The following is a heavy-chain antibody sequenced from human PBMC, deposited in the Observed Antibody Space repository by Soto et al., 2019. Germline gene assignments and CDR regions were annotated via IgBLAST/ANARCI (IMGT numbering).Heavy chain of an antibody. Sequence: EVQLVESGGDLVQPRGSLRLSCAASGFSFSIFWMHWVRQAPGKGLVWVSSINGGGSSADYADSVKGRFTFSRDNAKNTVYLQMNSLRAEDTAVYYCTRGGGYSGYDPFDYWGQGTLVTVSS. D-gene: IGHD5-12*01. CDR1: GFSFSIFW. CDR3: TRGGGYSGYDPFDY. V-gene: IGHV3-74*01. CDR2: INGGGSSA. J-gene: IGHJ4*02.